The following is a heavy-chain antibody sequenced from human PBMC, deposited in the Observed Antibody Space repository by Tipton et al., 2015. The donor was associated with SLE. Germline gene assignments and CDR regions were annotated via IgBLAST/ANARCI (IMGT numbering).Heavy chain of an antibody. CDR3: ARHGRGLAFFDY. CDR2: VYYSGST. V-gene: IGHV4-31*11. D-gene: IGHD2-15*01. Sequence: TLSLTCAVSGGSINSGGYFLTWIPPHPGKGLEWIGYVYYSGSTYYNPSLKSRVTVSVDTSKNQFSLKLSSVTAADTAVYYCARHGRGLAFFDYWGQGTLVTVSS. J-gene: IGHJ4*02. CDR1: GGSINSGGYF.